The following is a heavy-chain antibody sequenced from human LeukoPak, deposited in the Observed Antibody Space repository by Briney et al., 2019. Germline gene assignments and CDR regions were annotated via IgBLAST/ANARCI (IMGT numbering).Heavy chain of an antibody. D-gene: IGHD3-22*01. CDR2: IKQDGSDK. CDR3: ARAGLGSGYHGGFDY. CDR1: GFTFSSYW. J-gene: IGHJ4*02. Sequence: PGGSLRLSCAASGFTFSSYWMSWVRQAPGKGLEWVANIKQDGSDKYYVDSVKGRFTISRDNAKNSLYLQMNSLRAEDTAVYYCARAGLGSGYHGGFDYWGQGTLVTVSS. V-gene: IGHV3-7*01.